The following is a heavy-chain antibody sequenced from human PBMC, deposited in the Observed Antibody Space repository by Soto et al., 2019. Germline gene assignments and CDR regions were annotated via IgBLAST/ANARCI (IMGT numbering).Heavy chain of an antibody. Sequence: QVHLVESGGGVVQPGRSLRLSCAASGFSFSTYGMHWVRQAPGKGLEWVAVISYDGSNKYYAESVKGRFTTSRDNSKNTLYLQMNSLRAADTAVYYCARSYYDILTGYPEYYFDYWGQGTLVTVSS. V-gene: IGHV3-30*03. CDR2: ISYDGSNK. CDR1: GFSFSTYG. CDR3: ARSYYDILTGYPEYYFDY. D-gene: IGHD3-9*01. J-gene: IGHJ4*02.